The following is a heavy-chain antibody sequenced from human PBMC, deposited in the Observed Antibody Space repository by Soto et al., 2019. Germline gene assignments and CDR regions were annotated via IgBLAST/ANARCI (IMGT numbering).Heavy chain of an antibody. D-gene: IGHD2-15*01. J-gene: IGHJ4*02. CDR2: ISYDGINK. CDR1: GFTFSSYA. Sequence: QVQLVESGGGVVQPGRSLRLSCAASGFTFSSYAMHWVRQAPGKGLEWVAVISYDGINKYYADSVKGRFTISRDNSKNTLYLQMNSLRAEDTAVYYCARSILDCSGGSCYSYYFNYWGKGSLVTVSS. V-gene: IGHV3-30-3*01. CDR3: ARSILDCSGGSCYSYYFNY.